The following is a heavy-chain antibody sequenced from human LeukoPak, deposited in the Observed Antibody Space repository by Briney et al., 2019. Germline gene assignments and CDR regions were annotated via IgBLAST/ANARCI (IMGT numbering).Heavy chain of an antibody. CDR3: ARDKGPYYFDY. V-gene: IGHV3-21*01. Sequence: GGSLRLSRAASGFTFSSYSMNWVRQAPGKGLEWVSSISSSSSYIYYADSVKGRFTISRDNAKNSLYLQMNSLRAEDTAVYYCARDKGPYYFDYWGQGTLVTVSS. J-gene: IGHJ4*02. CDR1: GFTFSSYS. CDR2: ISSSSSYI.